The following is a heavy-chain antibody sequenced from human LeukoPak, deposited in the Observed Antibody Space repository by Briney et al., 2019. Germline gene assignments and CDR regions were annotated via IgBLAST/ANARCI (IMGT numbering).Heavy chain of an antibody. Sequence: GGSLRLSCAASGFTFSSYGMHWVRQAPGQGLEWMGWINPNSGGTNYAQKFQGWVTMTRDTSISTAYMELSRLRSDDTAVYYCARSEGAAAAQDIWGQGTMVTVSS. D-gene: IGHD6-13*01. V-gene: IGHV1-2*04. CDR2: INPNSGGT. J-gene: IGHJ3*02. CDR1: GFTFSSYG. CDR3: ARSEGAAAAQDI.